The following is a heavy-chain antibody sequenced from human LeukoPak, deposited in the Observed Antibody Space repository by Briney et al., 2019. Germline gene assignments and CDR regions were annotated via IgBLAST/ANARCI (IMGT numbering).Heavy chain of an antibody. D-gene: IGHD3-10*01. CDR1: GGSFSNYY. V-gene: IGHV4-34*01. CDR2: INQSGNT. J-gene: IGHJ4*02. Sequence: SETLSLTCAVYGGSFSNYYWSWIRQPPGKGLEWIGEINQSGNTNYNPSLKSRVTISVDTSKNQFSLRLSSVTAADTAVYSCARLPLWFGESPLEDWGQGTLVTVSS. CDR3: ARLPLWFGESPLED.